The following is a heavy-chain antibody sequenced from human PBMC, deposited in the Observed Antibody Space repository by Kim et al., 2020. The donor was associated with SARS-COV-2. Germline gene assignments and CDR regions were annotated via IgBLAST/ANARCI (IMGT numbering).Heavy chain of an antibody. CDR2: MYYTGRT. V-gene: IGHV4-39*01. J-gene: IGHJ4*01. CDR3: PRQTSLWFGVDNDC. D-gene: IGHD3-10*01. Sequence: SETLSLTCTVSGGSISSSHYYWGWVRQPPGKGLEWIVTMYYTGRTYYNPTLERRVSLYVDTYKIGVSLTLTSVTAADTAVYSCPRQTSLWFGVDNDCWG. CDR1: GGSISSSHYY.